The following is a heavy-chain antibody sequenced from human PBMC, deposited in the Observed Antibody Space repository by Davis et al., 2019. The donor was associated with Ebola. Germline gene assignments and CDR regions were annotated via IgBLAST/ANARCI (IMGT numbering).Heavy chain of an antibody. V-gene: IGHV4-39*07. J-gene: IGHJ4*02. Sequence: MPSETLSLTCAVSGGSISSGSYYWSWIRQPGGKGLEWMAEIKDSGSTNYNPSLKSRVTISVDTSKNQFSLKLSSVTAADTAVYYCARDRGSSGYYYYFDYWGQGTLVTVSS. CDR3: ARDRGSSGYYYYFDY. CDR2: IKDSGST. CDR1: GGSISSGSYY. D-gene: IGHD3-22*01.